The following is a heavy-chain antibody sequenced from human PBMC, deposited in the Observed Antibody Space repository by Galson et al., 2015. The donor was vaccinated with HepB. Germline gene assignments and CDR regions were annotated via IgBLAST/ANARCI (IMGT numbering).Heavy chain of an antibody. J-gene: IGHJ6*02. CDR3: AKGLGLYYYYGMDV. Sequence: SLRLSCAASGFTFSSYAMSWVRQAPGKGLEWVSAISGSGGSTYYADSVKGRFTISRDNSKNTLYLQMNSLRAEDTAVYYCAKGLGLYYYYGMDVWGQGTTVTVSS. CDR2: ISGSGGST. V-gene: IGHV3-23*01. CDR1: GFTFSSYA. D-gene: IGHD6-19*01.